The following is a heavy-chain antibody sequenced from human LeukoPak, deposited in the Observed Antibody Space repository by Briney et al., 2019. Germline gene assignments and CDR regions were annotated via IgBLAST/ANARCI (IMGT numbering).Heavy chain of an antibody. V-gene: IGHV1-8*03. Sequence: ASVKVSCKASGYTFTSYDINWVRQATGQGLAWMGWMNPNSGNTGYAQKFQGRVTITRNTSISTPYMELSSLRSEDTAVYYCAIGIVGAGADAFDIWGQGTMVTVSS. CDR3: AIGIVGAGADAFDI. CDR1: GYTFTSYD. CDR2: MNPNSGNT. J-gene: IGHJ3*02. D-gene: IGHD1-26*01.